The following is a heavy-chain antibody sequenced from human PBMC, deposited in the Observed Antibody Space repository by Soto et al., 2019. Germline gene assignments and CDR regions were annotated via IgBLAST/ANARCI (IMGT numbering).Heavy chain of an antibody. V-gene: IGHV3-49*03. Sequence: GGSLRLSCTASGFTFGDYAMSWFRQAPGKGLEWVGFIRSKAYGGTTEYAASVKGRFTISRDDSKSIAYLQMNSLKTEDTAVYYYTSEHHSSGLYRRAYYYYYYGMDVWGQGTTVTVSS. D-gene: IGHD6-19*01. J-gene: IGHJ6*02. CDR2: IRSKAYGGTT. CDR1: GFTFGDYA. CDR3: TSEHHSSGLYRRAYYYYYYGMDV.